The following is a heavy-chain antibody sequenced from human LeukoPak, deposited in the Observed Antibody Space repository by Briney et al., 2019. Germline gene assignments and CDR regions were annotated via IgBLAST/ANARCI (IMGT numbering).Heavy chain of an antibody. Sequence: GRSLRLSCAASGFTFSSYAMHWVRQAPGKGLEWVAVISYDGSNKYCADSVKGRFTISRDNSKNTLYLQMNSLRAEDTAVYYCARGGFVMTTADFDYWGQGTLVTVSS. CDR3: ARGGFVMTTADFDY. J-gene: IGHJ4*02. CDR2: ISYDGSNK. D-gene: IGHD4-17*01. V-gene: IGHV3-30-3*01. CDR1: GFTFSSYA.